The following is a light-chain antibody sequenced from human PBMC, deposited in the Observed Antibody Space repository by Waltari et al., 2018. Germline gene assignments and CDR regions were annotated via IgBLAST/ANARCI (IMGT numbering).Light chain of an antibody. Sequence: QSALTQPASVSGSPGQSITISCTGTSNDIGNFNYVSWWQQHPGKVPNIMIYAVRNRPAGISNRFSSAKSDNTAFLTISGLQAEDEADYYCNSYTTSSTYVFGTGTKVTVL. J-gene: IGLJ1*01. V-gene: IGLV2-14*01. CDR3: NSYTTSSTYV. CDR2: AVR. CDR1: SNDIGNFNY.